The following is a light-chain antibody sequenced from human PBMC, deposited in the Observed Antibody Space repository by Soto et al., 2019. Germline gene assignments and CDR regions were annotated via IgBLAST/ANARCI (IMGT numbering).Light chain of an antibody. CDR3: SSYTSSSTPYV. Sequence: QSALTQPASVSGSPGQSITISCTGTSNDVGGNNYVSWYQQHPGKAPKLMIYDVSNRPSGVSNRFSGSKSGNTASLTISGLQAEDEADYYFSSYTSSSTPYVFGTGIKVTVL. CDR1: SNDVGGNNY. J-gene: IGLJ1*01. V-gene: IGLV2-14*01. CDR2: DVS.